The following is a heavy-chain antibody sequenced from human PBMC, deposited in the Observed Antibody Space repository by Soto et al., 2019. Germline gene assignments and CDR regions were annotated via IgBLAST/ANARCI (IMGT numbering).Heavy chain of an antibody. CDR1: GNTLNTDT. J-gene: IGHJ5*02. D-gene: IGHD3-22*01. CDR2: IIPVIGVG. CDR3: AIGSTGRNGYYWA. Sequence: QVQLVQSGAEVKKPGSSVKVSCKPSGNTLNTDTITWLRQAPGQGLEWMGRIIPVIGVGTYAQKFQDRVTITADKSTTTVYMEVTSLTSEDTATYYCAIGSTGRNGYYWAWGQGTQVTVS. V-gene: IGHV1-69*02.